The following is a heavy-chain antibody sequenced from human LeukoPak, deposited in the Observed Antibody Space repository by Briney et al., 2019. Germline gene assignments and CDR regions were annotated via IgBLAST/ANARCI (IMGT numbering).Heavy chain of an antibody. V-gene: IGHV3-30*02. CDR1: GFTFDDYA. J-gene: IGHJ4*02. Sequence: GGSLRLSCAASGFTFDDYAMHWVRQAPGKGLEWVAFIRYDGSNKYYADSVKGRFTISRDNSKKRLYLQMNSLRAEDTAVYYCAKDRVYDSSGYYDYWGQGTLVTVSS. CDR2: IRYDGSNK. D-gene: IGHD3-22*01. CDR3: AKDRVYDSSGYYDY.